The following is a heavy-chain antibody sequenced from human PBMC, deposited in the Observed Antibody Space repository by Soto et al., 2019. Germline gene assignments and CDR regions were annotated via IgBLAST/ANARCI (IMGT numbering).Heavy chain of an antibody. Sequence: QITLKESGPTLVKPPQTLTLTCTFSGFSLSTSGVGVGWIRQPPRKALEWLALIYWDDDKRYSTSLKSRRTITKDTATNQVVLTMTNMDPVDTATYYCATGIRGTFFVWGQGTLVTVSS. D-gene: IGHD3-10*01. J-gene: IGHJ1*01. CDR3: ATGIRGTFFV. CDR2: IYWDDDK. CDR1: GFSLSTSGVG. V-gene: IGHV2-5*02.